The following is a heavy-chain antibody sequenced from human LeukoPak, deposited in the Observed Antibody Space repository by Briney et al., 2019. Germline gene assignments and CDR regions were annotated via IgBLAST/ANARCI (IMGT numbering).Heavy chain of an antibody. CDR2: IYHSGST. CDR3: ARLLGGDYDILTGYPGLGYYYGMDV. Sequence: SETLSLTCAVYGGSFSGYYWSWIRQPPGKGLEWIGEIYHSGSTNYNPSLKSRVTISVDKSKNQFSLKLSSVTAADTAVYYCARLLGGDYDILTGYPGLGYYYGMDVWGKGTTVTVSS. V-gene: IGHV4-34*01. J-gene: IGHJ6*04. D-gene: IGHD3-9*01. CDR1: GGSFSGYY.